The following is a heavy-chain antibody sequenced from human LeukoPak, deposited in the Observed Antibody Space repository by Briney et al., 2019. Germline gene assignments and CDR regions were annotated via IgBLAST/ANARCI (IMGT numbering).Heavy chain of an antibody. CDR3: DRYPPFGSNAFNI. CDR1: GGSISSGDYY. CDR2: IYYSGST. J-gene: IGHJ3*02. Sequence: KASETLSLTCTVSGGSISSGDYYWNWIRQPPGKGLEWIGRIYYSGSTYYNPSLNSRITISIDTSKSQFSLNLSSLTAADTAVYYCDRYPPFGSNAFNIWGQGTMVTVSS. V-gene: IGHV4-30-4*08. D-gene: IGHD2/OR15-2a*01.